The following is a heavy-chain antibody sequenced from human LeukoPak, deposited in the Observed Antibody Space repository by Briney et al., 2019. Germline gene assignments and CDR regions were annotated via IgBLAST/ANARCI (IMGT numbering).Heavy chain of an antibody. V-gene: IGHV1-2*06. CDR1: GYTFTGYY. CDR2: INPNSGGT. D-gene: IGHD3-22*01. Sequence: ASVKVSCKASGYTFTGYYMHWVRQAPGQGLEWMGRINPNSGGTNYAQKFQGRVTMTRDTSISTAYMELSRLRSDDTAVYYCARNWNYYDSSGYYWVSWGQGTPVTVSS. J-gene: IGHJ5*02. CDR3: ARNWNYYDSSGYYWVS.